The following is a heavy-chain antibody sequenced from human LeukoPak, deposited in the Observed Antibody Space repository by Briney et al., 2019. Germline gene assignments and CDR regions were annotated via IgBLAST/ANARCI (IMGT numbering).Heavy chain of an antibody. CDR3: ARVGKLPPHPEYYFDY. D-gene: IGHD1-26*01. V-gene: IGHV4-34*01. CDR2: INHSGST. Sequence: PSETLSLTCAVYGGSFSGYYWSWIRQPPGKGLEWIGEINHSGSTNYNPSLKSRVTISVDASKNQFSLKLSSVTAADTAVYYCARVGKLPPHPEYYFDYWGQGTLVTVSS. J-gene: IGHJ4*02. CDR1: GGSFSGYY.